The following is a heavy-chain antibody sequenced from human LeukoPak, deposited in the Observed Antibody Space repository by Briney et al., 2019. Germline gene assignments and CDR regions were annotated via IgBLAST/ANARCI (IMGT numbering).Heavy chain of an antibody. V-gene: IGHV3-15*01. CDR1: GFTFSNAW. CDR2: IKSKTDGGTT. D-gene: IGHD2-2*01. J-gene: IGHJ6*03. Sequence: GGSLRLSCAASGFTFSNAWMSWVRQAPGKGLEWVGRIKSKTDGGTTDYAAPVKGRFAISRDDSKNTLYLQMNSLRAEDTAVYYCAKTSASYYYYYYMDVWGKGTTVTVSS. CDR3: AKTSASYYYYYYMDV.